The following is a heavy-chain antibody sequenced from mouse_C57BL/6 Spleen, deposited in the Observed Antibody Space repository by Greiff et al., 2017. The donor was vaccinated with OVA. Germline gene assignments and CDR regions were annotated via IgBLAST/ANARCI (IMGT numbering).Heavy chain of an antibody. D-gene: IGHD2-1*01. Sequence: VQLQQSGPELVKPGASVKISCKASGYSFTGYYMNWVKQSPEKSLEWIGEINPSTGGTTYNQKFKAKATLTVDTSSSTAYMQLNSLTSEDSAVYYCSSGVGNYWGFAFWGQGTLVTVSA. J-gene: IGHJ3*01. CDR3: SSGVGNYWGFAF. V-gene: IGHV1-42*01. CDR2: INPSTGGT. CDR1: GYSFTGYY.